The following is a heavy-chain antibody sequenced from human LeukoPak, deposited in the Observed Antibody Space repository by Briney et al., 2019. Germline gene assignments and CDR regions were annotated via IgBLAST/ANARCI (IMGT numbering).Heavy chain of an antibody. CDR2: ISYDGSNK. V-gene: IGHV3-30*18. Sequence: GGSLRLSCAASRFTFSDYWMHWVRQAPGKGLEWVAVISYDGSNKYYADSVKGRFTISRDNSKNTLYLQMNSLRAEDTAVYYCAKASGYVPYYFDYWGQGTLVTVSS. CDR1: RFTFSDYW. D-gene: IGHD5-12*01. CDR3: AKASGYVPYYFDY. J-gene: IGHJ4*02.